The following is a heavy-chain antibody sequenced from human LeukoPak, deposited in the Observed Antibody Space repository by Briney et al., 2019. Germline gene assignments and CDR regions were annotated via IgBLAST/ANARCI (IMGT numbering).Heavy chain of an antibody. CDR2: MNPNSGNT. CDR1: GYTFTSYD. J-gene: IGHJ4*02. Sequence: ASVKVSCKASGYTFTSYDINWVRQATGQGLEWMGWMNPNSGNTGYAQKFQGRVTMPKNTSISTAYMELSSLRSEDTAVYYCARSDIVATMEDYWGQGTLVTVSS. CDR3: ARSDIVATMEDY. V-gene: IGHV1-8*01. D-gene: IGHD5-12*01.